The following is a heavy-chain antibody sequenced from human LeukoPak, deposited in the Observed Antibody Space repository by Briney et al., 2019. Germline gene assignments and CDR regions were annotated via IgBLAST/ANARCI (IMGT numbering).Heavy chain of an antibody. J-gene: IGHJ5*02. D-gene: IGHD3-10*01. CDR2: FNPDNGGT. V-gene: IGHV1-2*02. CDR3: ARDHVLLQWFGEGGFDP. Sequence: GASVKVSCKASGYIFTDYYVHWVRQAPGQGLEWMGWFNPDNGGTKSVQKFQGRVTMTGDTSMRTGYMELSRLTFDDTAVYYCARDHVLLQWFGEGGFDPWGQGTLVTVSS. CDR1: GYIFTDYY.